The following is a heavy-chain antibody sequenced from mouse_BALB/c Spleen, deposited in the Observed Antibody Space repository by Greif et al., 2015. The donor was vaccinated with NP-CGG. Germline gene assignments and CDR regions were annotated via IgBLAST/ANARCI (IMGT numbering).Heavy chain of an antibody. CDR1: GFTFSSFG. CDR3: ARDRYDNYFDY. J-gene: IGHJ2*01. V-gene: IGHV5-17*02. Sequence: EVNVVESGGGLVQPGGSRKLSCAASGFTFSSFGMHWVRQAPEKGLEWVAYISSGSSTIYYADTAKGRFTISRDNPKNTLFLQMTSLRSEDTAMYYCARDRYDNYFDYWGQGTTLAVSS. D-gene: IGHD2-14*01. CDR2: ISSGSSTI.